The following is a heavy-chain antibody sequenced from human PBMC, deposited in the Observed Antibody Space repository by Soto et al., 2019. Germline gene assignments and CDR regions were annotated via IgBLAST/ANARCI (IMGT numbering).Heavy chain of an antibody. J-gene: IGHJ4*02. CDR3: ARGPIAVAGTSYYFDY. V-gene: IGHV1-2*04. CDR2: INPNSGGT. CDR1: GYTFTSYY. D-gene: IGHD6-19*01. Sequence: GASVKVSCKASGYTFTSYYMHWVRQAPGQGLEWMGIINPNSGGTNYAQKFQGWVTMTRDTSISTAYMELSRLRSDDTAVYYCARGPIAVAGTSYYFDYWGQGTLVTVSS.